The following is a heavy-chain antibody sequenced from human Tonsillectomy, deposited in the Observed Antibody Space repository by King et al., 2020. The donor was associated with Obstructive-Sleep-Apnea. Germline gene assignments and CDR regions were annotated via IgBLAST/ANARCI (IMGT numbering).Heavy chain of an antibody. Sequence: QLVQSGAEVKKPGSSVTVSCKASGGTVTTDTISWVRQAPGQGLEWMGGIIPMSGTSHYAQKCQGRVIITADASTNIVFMQLNSLRSEDTAVYYCARDLTGMDVWGQGTPVAVSS. CDR3: ARDLTGMDV. V-gene: IGHV1-69*01. D-gene: IGHD3-9*01. CDR2: IIPMSGTS. J-gene: IGHJ6*02. CDR1: GGTVTTDT.